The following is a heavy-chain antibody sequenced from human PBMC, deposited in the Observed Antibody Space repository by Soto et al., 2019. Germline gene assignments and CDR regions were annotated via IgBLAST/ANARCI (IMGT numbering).Heavy chain of an antibody. CDR2: ISGSGGGT. CDR1: GFTFSSYA. CDR3: AKFGMATTKRSPPYYIDY. J-gene: IGHJ4*02. Sequence: GGSLRLSCAASGFTFSSYAMSWGRQAPGKGLEWVSSISGSGGGTYYADSVKGRFTFSRDNSKNTLYLQMNSLRDEDTAVYYCAKFGMATTKRSPPYYIDYWGQGAMVTVYS. V-gene: IGHV3-23*01. D-gene: IGHD1-1*01.